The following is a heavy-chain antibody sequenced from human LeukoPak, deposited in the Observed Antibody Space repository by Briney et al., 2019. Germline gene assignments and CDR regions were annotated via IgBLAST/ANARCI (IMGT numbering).Heavy chain of an antibody. J-gene: IGHJ4*02. CDR1: GFTFSSYG. CDR3: ARDRLTGDNFDY. D-gene: IGHD7-27*01. Sequence: GGSLRLSCAASGFTFSSYGMHWARQAPGKGLEWVAVIWYDGSNKYYADSVKGRFTISRDNSKNTLYLQMNSLRAEDTAVYYCARDRLTGDNFDYWGQGTLVTVSS. V-gene: IGHV3-33*01. CDR2: IWYDGSNK.